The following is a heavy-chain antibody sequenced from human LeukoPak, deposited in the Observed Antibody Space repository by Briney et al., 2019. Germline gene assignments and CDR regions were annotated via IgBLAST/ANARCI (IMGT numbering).Heavy chain of an antibody. CDR2: ISAYNGNT. CDR1: GYTFTSYG. CDR3: ARKVYSSGWYDRDY. V-gene: IGHV1-18*01. Sequence: ASVKVSCKASGYTFTSYGISWVRQAPGQGLEWMGWISAYNGNTNYAQKLQGRVTMTTDTSTSTAYMELRSLRSDDTAVYYCARKVYSSGWYDRDYWGQGTPVTVSP. D-gene: IGHD6-19*01. J-gene: IGHJ4*02.